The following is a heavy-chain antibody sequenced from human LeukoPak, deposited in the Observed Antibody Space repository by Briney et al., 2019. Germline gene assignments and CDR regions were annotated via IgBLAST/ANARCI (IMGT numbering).Heavy chain of an antibody. CDR3: ARGVYIAAGHYGY. CDR2: TYYSGTT. J-gene: IGHJ4*02. Sequence: PSETLSLTCTVAGGFISSHYWSWIRQPQGKGLEWIGYTYYSGTTNYNPSLKSRVTIPVDTSKNQSSLKLSSVTAADTAVYYCARGVYIAAGHYGYWGQGTLVTVSS. D-gene: IGHD6-13*01. CDR1: GGFISSHY. V-gene: IGHV4-59*11.